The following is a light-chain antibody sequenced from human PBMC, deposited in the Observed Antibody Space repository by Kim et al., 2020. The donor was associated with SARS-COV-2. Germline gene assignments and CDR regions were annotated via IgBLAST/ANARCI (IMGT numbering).Light chain of an antibody. V-gene: IGLV3-1*01. CDR3: QAWDSSTVV. CDR2: QDC. Sequence: SYELTQPLSVSVSPGQTASITCSGDILGVKYACWYQQKPGQAPVLVIYQDCNRPSGIPERFSGSNSGNTATLTISGPQAMDEADYYCQAWDSSTVVFGGG. CDR1: ILGVKY. J-gene: IGLJ2*01.